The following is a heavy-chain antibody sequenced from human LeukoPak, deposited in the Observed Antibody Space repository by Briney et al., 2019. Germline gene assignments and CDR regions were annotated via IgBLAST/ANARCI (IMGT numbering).Heavy chain of an antibody. Sequence: GASVKVSCKASGYIFANYGFSWVRQAPGQGLEWMGWISADNHNTKYAQKFQDRVTMTDDRSTSTVYMELRSLRPDDTAVYYCARDRRGYSAYDGEGFDYWGQGTLVTVSS. V-gene: IGHV1-18*04. CDR3: ARDRRGYSAYDGEGFDY. D-gene: IGHD5-12*01. J-gene: IGHJ4*02. CDR1: GYIFANYG. CDR2: ISADNHNT.